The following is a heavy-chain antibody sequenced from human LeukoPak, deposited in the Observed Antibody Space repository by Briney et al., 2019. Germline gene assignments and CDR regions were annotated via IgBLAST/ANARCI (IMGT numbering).Heavy chain of an antibody. CDR3: ATYLPIAVAGKASAFDY. CDR1: GGSISSGGYY. CDR2: IYHSGST. Sequence: PSETLSLTCTVSGGSISSGGYYWSWIRQPPGKGLEWIGYIYHSGSTYYNPSLKSRVTISVDRSKNQFSLKLSSVTAADTAVYYCATYLPIAVAGKASAFDYWGQGTLVTVSS. V-gene: IGHV4-30-2*01. D-gene: IGHD6-19*01. J-gene: IGHJ4*02.